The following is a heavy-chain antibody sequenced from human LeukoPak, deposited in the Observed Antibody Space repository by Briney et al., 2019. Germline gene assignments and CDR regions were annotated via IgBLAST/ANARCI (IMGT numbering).Heavy chain of an antibody. D-gene: IGHD3-22*01. CDR2: FYVGGAT. J-gene: IGHJ4*02. V-gene: IGHV3-53*01. CDR3: ARRFYDSSGHYYPFDY. Sequence: PGGSLRLPCATSGFSFTNCGMSWVRQAPGKGLEWVSVFYVGGATYYADSVKGRSTISRDNSKNTLYLQMNSLRAEDTAVYYCARRFYDSSGHYYPFDYWGQGTLVTVSS. CDR1: GFSFTNCG.